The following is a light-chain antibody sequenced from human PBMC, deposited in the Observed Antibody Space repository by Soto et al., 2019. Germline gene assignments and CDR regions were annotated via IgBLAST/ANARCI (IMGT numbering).Light chain of an antibody. Sequence: DIQMTQSPSTLSASVGDRVTITCRASQSISSWLAWYQQKPGKAPKLLIYKASSLESGVPSRFSRNGSGTEFNLTNSSLQPDDFANYYCQQYNSYSPYTFGQGTKLEIK. J-gene: IGKJ2*01. CDR2: KAS. V-gene: IGKV1-5*03. CDR1: QSISSW. CDR3: QQYNSYSPYT.